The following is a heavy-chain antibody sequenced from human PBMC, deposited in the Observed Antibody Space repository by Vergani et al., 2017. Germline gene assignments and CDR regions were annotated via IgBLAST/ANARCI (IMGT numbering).Heavy chain of an antibody. CDR1: GYSFTSYW. CDR2: IYPGDSDT. D-gene: IGHD6-6*01. Sequence: EVQLVQSGAEVKKPGESLKISCKGSGYSFTSYWIGWVRQMPGKGLEWMGIIYPGDSDTRYSPSFKGQVTIPADKSISTAYRQLSSLKASDTAMYYCARTSSSSSAIMDYWGQGTLVTVS. CDR3: ARTSSSSSAIMDY. V-gene: IGHV5-51*03. J-gene: IGHJ4*02.